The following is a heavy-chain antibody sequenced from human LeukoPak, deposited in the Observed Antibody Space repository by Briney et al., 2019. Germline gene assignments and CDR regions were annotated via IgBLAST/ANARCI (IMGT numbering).Heavy chain of an antibody. V-gene: IGHV1-18*01. Sequence: GASVKVSCKASGYIFTSFGLGWVRQAPGQGLEWMGWVSAYNGNTNYAQDLQGRVTMTTDTSTSTGYMELRSLRSDDTAVYYCVRDLGETGSIFWDYWGQGTLVTVSS. J-gene: IGHJ4*02. D-gene: IGHD3-9*01. CDR3: VRDLGETGSIFWDY. CDR1: GYIFTSFG. CDR2: VSAYNGNT.